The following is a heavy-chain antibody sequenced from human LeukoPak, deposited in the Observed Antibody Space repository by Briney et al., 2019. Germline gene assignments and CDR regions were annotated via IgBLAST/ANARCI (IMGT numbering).Heavy chain of an antibody. CDR1: GFTFSSYG. CDR2: ISGSGDRT. D-gene: IGHD5-12*01. J-gene: IGHJ4*02. V-gene: IGHV3-23*01. Sequence: PGGSLRLSCAASGFTFSSYGMSWVRQAPGKGLEWVSVISGSGDRTYYADSVKGRFTISRDNSKNTLYLQMNSLRAEDTAVYYCAKDRGSGYALDYWGQGTLVTVSS. CDR3: AKDRGSGYALDY.